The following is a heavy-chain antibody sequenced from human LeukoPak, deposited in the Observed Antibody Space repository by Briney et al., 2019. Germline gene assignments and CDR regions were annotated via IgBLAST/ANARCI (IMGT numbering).Heavy chain of an antibody. CDR1: GGTFSNYA. D-gene: IGHD3-22*01. J-gene: IGHJ1*01. CDR2: IIPMFGVA. CDR3: ARSPLSYYYDSSGYPILEYFQH. Sequence: SVKVSCKASGGTFSNYAISWVRQAPGQGLEWMGGIIPMFGVANYAQKFQGRVTITADKSTSIAYMELSSLRSDDTAVYYCARSPLSYYYDSSGYPILEYFQHWGQGTLVTVSS. V-gene: IGHV1-69*17.